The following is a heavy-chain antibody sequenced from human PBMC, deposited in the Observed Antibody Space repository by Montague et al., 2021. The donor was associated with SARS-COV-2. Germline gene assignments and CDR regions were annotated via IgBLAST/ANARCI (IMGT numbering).Heavy chain of an antibody. J-gene: IGHJ3*02. Sequence: SETLSLTCTVSGDSVSSSSYYWGWIRQPPGKRLEWIGSIYYTGSTYYNPSLKSRVTISVDTSKNQFSLKLSSVTAADTAVYYYARHITGSGNAFDIWGQGTMVTVSS. V-gene: IGHV4-39*01. CDR3: ARHITGSGNAFDI. CDR1: GDSVSSSSYY. D-gene: IGHD3-10*01. CDR2: IYYTGST.